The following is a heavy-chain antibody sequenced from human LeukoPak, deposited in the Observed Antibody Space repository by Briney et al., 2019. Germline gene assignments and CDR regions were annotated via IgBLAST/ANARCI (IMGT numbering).Heavy chain of an antibody. V-gene: IGHV3-30*02. CDR3: AKSVNRRGVAEPMDF. CDR1: GFTFSSYG. CDR2: IRYDGSNK. J-gene: IGHJ6*02. Sequence: GGSLRLSCAASGFTFSSYGMHWVRQAPGKGLEWVAFIRYDGSNKYYADSVKGRFTISRDNSKNTLYLQMNSLRAEDTAVYYCAKSVNRRGVAEPMDFWGQGTTVTVSS. D-gene: IGHD1-14*01.